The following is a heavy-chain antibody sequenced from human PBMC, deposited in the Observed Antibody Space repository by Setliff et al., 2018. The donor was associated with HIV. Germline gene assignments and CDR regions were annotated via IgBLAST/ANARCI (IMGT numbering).Heavy chain of an antibody. V-gene: IGHV3-7*01. Sequence: PGGSLRLSCAASGFTFSSYWMSWVRQAPGKGLEWVANIKQDGSEKYYVDSVKGRFTISRDNAKNSLYLQMNSLRAEDTAVYYCARDGCSSTSCYDYWGQGTLVTVSS. CDR1: GFTFSSYW. CDR3: ARDGCSSTSCYDY. D-gene: IGHD2-2*01. CDR2: IKQDGSEK. J-gene: IGHJ4*02.